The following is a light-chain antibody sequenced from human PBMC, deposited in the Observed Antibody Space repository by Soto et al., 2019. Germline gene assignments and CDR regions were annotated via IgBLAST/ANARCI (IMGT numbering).Light chain of an antibody. CDR1: QGISNY. Sequence: DIQMTQSPSSLSASVGDRVSITCRASQGISNYLAWYQQKPGKVPKLLIYTTSTLRSGVPSRFSGSGSGTDFTLTSSSLQPADVAAYYCQKYNSAPPPFGPGTRVDI. CDR3: QKYNSAPPP. J-gene: IGKJ3*01. V-gene: IGKV1-27*01. CDR2: TTS.